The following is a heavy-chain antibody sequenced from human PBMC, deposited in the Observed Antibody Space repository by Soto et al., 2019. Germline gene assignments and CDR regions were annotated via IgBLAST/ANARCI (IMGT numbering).Heavy chain of an antibody. J-gene: IGHJ2*01. V-gene: IGHV3-23*01. CDR3: AKRTVEWYFDL. CDR1: GFTFSSYA. CDR2: ISGSGGST. Sequence: EVQLLESGGGLVQPGGSLRLSCAASGFTFSSYAMNWVRQAPGKGLEWVSVISGSGGSTYYADAVKGRFTIPRDNCKNSLYLQMNSLRAEDTSVYYCAKRTVEWYFDLWGRGTLVTVSS. D-gene: IGHD4-17*01.